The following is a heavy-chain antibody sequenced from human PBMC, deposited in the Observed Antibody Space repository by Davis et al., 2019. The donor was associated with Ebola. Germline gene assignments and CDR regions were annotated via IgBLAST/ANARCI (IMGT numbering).Heavy chain of an antibody. D-gene: IGHD3-3*01. CDR3: ARVRSFDL. J-gene: IGHJ4*02. V-gene: IGHV3-48*03. CDR2: ISISGEFI. CDR1: GFLVSTYE. Sequence: GESLKIPCAASGFLVSTYEMNWVRQAPGKGLEWIAYISISGEFIYYADSVKGRFTISKDNAKNLVFLQMNSLRAEDTAVYYCARVRSFDLWGQGTLVNVSA.